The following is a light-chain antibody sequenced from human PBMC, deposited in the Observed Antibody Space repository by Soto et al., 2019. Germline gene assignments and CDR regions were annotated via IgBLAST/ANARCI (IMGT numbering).Light chain of an antibody. J-gene: IGLJ1*01. Sequence: QSVLTQPASVSGSPGQSITISCSGTSSDVGGYDYVSWYQLHPGKAPKLMVFEVSNRPSGVSYRFSGSKSGNKASLTISGLQAEDEADYFCSSYSISTADLFGTGTKLTVL. CDR3: SSYSISTADL. CDR2: EVS. V-gene: IGLV2-14*01. CDR1: SSDVGGYDY.